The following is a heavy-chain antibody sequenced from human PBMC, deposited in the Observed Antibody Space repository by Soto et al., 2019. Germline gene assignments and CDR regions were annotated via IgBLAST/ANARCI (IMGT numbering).Heavy chain of an antibody. V-gene: IGHV1-69*06. D-gene: IGHD3-16*02. J-gene: IGHJ4*02. CDR2: IIPLYGTV. CDR3: ARVRVIRGVIPSHFGI. CDR1: GGTFNSYG. Sequence: ASVKVSCKASGGTFNSYGISWVRQAPGQGLDWMGVIIPLYGTVNYAQKFQGRVSITADKSTSTAYMGLNSLRSDDTAVYYCARVRVIRGVIPSHFGIWGQGTQVPVSS.